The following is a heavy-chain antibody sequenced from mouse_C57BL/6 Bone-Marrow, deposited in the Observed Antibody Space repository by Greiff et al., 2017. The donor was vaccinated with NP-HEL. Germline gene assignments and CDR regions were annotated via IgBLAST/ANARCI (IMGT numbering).Heavy chain of an antibody. CDR2: INPGSGGT. D-gene: IGHD1-3*01. Sequence: LVESGAELVRPGTSVKVSCKASGYAFTNYLIEWVKQRPGQGLEWIGVINPGSGGTNYNEKFKGKATLTADKASSTADMQLSSLTSEDSAVYFGARVRDNSFAYWGQGTLVTVAA. CDR1: GYAFTNYL. V-gene: IGHV1-54*01. CDR3: ARVRDNSFAY. J-gene: IGHJ3*01.